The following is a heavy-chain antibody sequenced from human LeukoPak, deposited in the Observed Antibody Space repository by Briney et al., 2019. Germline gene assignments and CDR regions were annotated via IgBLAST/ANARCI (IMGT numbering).Heavy chain of an antibody. J-gene: IGHJ4*02. CDR3: ARGRVAYSAYYFDY. D-gene: IGHD2-15*01. V-gene: IGHV4-59*01. CDR1: GDSITNYF. Sequence: SETLSLTCTVSGDSITNYFWSWLRQPPGKGLEWIGYIYYTGNTNYKPSLKSRVTISVDTSTNQFSLRLRSVTAADTAVYYCARGRVAYSAYYFDYWGRGTLVTVSS. CDR2: IYYTGNT.